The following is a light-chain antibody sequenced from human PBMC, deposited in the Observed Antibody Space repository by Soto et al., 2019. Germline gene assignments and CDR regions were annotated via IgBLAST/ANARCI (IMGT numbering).Light chain of an antibody. J-gene: IGKJ1*01. CDR1: QSINTW. V-gene: IGKV1-5*03. CDR2: KAS. Sequence: DIQMTQSPSTLSGSVGDRVTITCRASQSINTWLAWYQQKPGKAPKLLIYKASSLEGGVPSRFSGSGSGTEFTLTISSLQPEDFATYYCQQYNSYSRTFGQGTKVDIK. CDR3: QQYNSYSRT.